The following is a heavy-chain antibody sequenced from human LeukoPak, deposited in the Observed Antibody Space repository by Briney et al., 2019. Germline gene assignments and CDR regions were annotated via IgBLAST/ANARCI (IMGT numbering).Heavy chain of an antibody. V-gene: IGHV3-30-3*01. CDR3: ARDSYGMDV. Sequence: GRSLRLSCAASGFTFSSYAMHWVRQAPGKGLEWVAVISYDGSNKYYADSVKGRFTISRDNSKNTLYLQMNSLRAEDTAVYYCARDSYGMDVWGQGTTVTVSS. CDR1: GFTFSSYA. J-gene: IGHJ6*02. CDR2: ISYDGSNK.